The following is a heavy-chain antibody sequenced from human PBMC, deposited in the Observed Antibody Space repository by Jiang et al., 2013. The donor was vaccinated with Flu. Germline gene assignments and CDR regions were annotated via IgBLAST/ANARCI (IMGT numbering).Heavy chain of an antibody. CDR3: AKDGY. J-gene: IGHJ4*02. V-gene: IGHV3-23*01. Sequence: LLESGGGLVQPGGSLRLSCAASGFTFSSYAMSWVRQAQGGAGWVSAISGSGGSTYYADSVKGRFTISRDNSKNTLYLQMNSLRAEDTAVYYCAKDGYWGQGTLVTVSS. CDR2: ISGSGGST. CDR1: GFTFSSYA.